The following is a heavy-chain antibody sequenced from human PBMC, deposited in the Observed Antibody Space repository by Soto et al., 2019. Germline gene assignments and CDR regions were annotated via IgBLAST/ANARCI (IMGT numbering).Heavy chain of an antibody. CDR3: ARAVLRVSPFDY. Sequence: PSGTLSLTCTVSGGSVSSGSYYWSWIRQPPGKGLEWIGHIYYSGSTNYNPSLKSRVTISVDTSKNQFSLKLSSVTAADTAVYYCARAVLRVSPFDYWGQGTLVTVSS. D-gene: IGHD2-21*01. CDR1: GGSVSSGSYY. V-gene: IGHV4-61*01. J-gene: IGHJ4*02. CDR2: IYYSGST.